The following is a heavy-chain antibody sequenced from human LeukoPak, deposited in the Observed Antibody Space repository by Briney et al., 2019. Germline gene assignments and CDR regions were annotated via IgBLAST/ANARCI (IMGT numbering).Heavy chain of an antibody. CDR2: ISGSSTTI. Sequence: GGSLRLSCAGSGFTFSTYNFNWVRQAPGKGLEWVPHISGSSTTIYYADSVKGRFTVSRDNARSSEYLQMNSLRAEDTAVYYCARGRWGSGLDAFDIWGQGTMVTVSS. CDR3: ARGRWGSGLDAFDI. CDR1: GFTFSTYN. J-gene: IGHJ3*02. D-gene: IGHD6-19*01. V-gene: IGHV3-48*01.